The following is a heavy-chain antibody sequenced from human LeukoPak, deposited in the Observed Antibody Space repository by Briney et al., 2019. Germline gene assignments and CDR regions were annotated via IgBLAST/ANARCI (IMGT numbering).Heavy chain of an antibody. Sequence: PSETLSLTCAVYGGSFSGYYWSWIRPPPGKGLEWIGEINHSGSTNYNPSLKSRVTISVDTSKNRFSLKLSSVTAADTAVYYCARSRQDPIVVVVAATRWFDPWGQGTLVTVSS. D-gene: IGHD2-15*01. V-gene: IGHV4-34*01. J-gene: IGHJ5*02. CDR1: GGSFSGYY. CDR3: ARSRQDPIVVVVAATRWFDP. CDR2: INHSGST.